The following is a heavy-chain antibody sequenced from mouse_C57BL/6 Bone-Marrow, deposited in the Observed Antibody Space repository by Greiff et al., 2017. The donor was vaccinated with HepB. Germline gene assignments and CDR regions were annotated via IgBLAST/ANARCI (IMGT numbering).Heavy chain of an antibody. J-gene: IGHJ3*01. Sequence: QVQLKESGPELVQPGASVKISCKASGYAFSSSWMNWVKQRPGKGLEWIGRIYPGDGDTNYNGKFKGKATLTADKSSSTAYMQLSSLTSEDSAVYFCAIDAPWFAYWGQGTRVTVSA. CDR1: GYAFSSSW. V-gene: IGHV1-82*01. CDR2: IYPGDGDT. CDR3: AIDAPWFAY.